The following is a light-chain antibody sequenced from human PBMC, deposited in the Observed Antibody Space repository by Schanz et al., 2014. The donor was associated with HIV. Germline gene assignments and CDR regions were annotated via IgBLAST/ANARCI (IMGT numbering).Light chain of an antibody. CDR3: SSYTSRATWV. CDR2: DVT. V-gene: IGLV2-14*03. Sequence: SGLTRPASFSFSPFPSITISCTGTSSDVGGYTYVSWYQQHPGKAPKLIIYDVTNRPSGVSHRFSGSKSGNTASLTISGLQAEDEADYFCSSYTSRATWVFGGGTKLTVL. J-gene: IGLJ3*02. CDR1: SSDVGGYTY.